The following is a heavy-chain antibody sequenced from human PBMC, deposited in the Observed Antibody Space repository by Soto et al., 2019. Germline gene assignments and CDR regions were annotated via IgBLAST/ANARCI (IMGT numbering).Heavy chain of an antibody. Sequence: QVQLVQSGAEVKKAGASVKVSCKASGYTFASYGISWVRQAPGQGLEWMGWLSGYNGDTNYAQKLQDRVNMTTDTAPSTVHMELTSLSSDDTAVYYCARGGRVVPRYFDSLGQGTLVTASS. CDR1: GYTFASYG. V-gene: IGHV1-18*01. CDR3: ARGGRVVPRYFDS. CDR2: LSGYNGDT. J-gene: IGHJ4*02. D-gene: IGHD2-2*01.